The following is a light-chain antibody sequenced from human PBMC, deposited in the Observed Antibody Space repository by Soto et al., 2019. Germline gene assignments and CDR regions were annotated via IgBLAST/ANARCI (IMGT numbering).Light chain of an antibody. CDR3: SSYAGSNNLV. J-gene: IGLJ2*01. Sequence: QSALTKPPSASGSPGQSVTISCTGTSSDMGFYNYFSWYQQHPGKAPKLMISEVNMRPSGVPDRFSGSKSGNTASLTVSGLHGEDEADYYCSSYAGSNNLVFGGGTKLTVL. V-gene: IGLV2-8*01. CDR1: SSDMGFYNY. CDR2: EVN.